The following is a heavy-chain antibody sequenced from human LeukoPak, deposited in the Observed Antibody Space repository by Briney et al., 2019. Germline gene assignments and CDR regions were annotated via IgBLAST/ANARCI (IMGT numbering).Heavy chain of an antibody. CDR2: INSGSTTI. CDR3: ARDSPRLSY. CDR1: GFIFSSYS. Sequence: GGSLRLSCEASGFIFSSYSMNWVRQAPGKGLEWISKINSGSTTIYYKDSVRGRLTISRDNAKNSLSLQMNNLRVEDTAVYYCARDSPRLSYWGQGTLVTVSS. V-gene: IGHV3-48*01. J-gene: IGHJ4*02.